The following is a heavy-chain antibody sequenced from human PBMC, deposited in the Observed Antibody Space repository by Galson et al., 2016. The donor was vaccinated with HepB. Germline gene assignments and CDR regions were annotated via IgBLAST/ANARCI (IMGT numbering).Heavy chain of an antibody. CDR2: IYTSGST. CDR3: AREVVVVAAPWAFDI. V-gene: IGHV4-61*02. D-gene: IGHD2-15*01. Sequence: TWVRQAPGKGLEWIGRIYTSGSTNYNPSLKSRVTISVDTSKNQFSLKLSSVTAADTAVYYCAREVVVVAAPWAFDIWGQGTMVTVSS. J-gene: IGHJ3*02.